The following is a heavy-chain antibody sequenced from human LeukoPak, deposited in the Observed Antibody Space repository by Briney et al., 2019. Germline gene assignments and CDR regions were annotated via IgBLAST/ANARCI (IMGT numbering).Heavy chain of an antibody. CDR1: GGTFSSYA. CDR3: ASVAVAGHFDY. Sequence: SVKVSCKASGGTFSSYAISWVRQAPGQGPEWMGGIIPIFGTANYAQKFQGRVTITTDESTSTAYMELSSLRSEDTAVYYCASVAVAGHFDYWGQGTLVTVSS. J-gene: IGHJ4*02. D-gene: IGHD6-19*01. CDR2: IIPIFGTA. V-gene: IGHV1-69*05.